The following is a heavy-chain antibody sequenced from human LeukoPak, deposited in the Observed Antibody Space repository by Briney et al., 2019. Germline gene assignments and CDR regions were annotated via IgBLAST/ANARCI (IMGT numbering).Heavy chain of an antibody. CDR2: INHSGST. Sequence: PSETLSLTCAVYGGSFSGYYWSWIRQPPGKGLEWIGEINHSGSTNYNPSLKSRVTISVDTSKNQFSLKLSSVTAADTAVYYCARGRGKYSYFDYWGQGTLVTVSS. CDR1: GGSFSGYY. J-gene: IGHJ4*02. CDR3: ARGRGKYSYFDY. D-gene: IGHD5-18*01. V-gene: IGHV4-34*01.